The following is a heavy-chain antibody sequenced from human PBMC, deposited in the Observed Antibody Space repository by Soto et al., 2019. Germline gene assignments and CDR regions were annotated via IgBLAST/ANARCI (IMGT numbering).Heavy chain of an antibody. CDR2: IQSGGPT. J-gene: IGHJ6*03. CDR3: AGRYCTNGVCYTNYYYYIDC. D-gene: IGHD2-8*01. V-gene: IGHV3-66*01. CDR1: GFTVSSKY. Sequence: GGSLRLSCAASGFTVSSKYMSWVRQAPGKGLEWVSLIQSGGPTYYADSVKGRFTISRDTSENTLHLQMDSLRAEDTAVYYCAGRYCTNGVCYTNYYYYIDCWGKGTSVTVSS.